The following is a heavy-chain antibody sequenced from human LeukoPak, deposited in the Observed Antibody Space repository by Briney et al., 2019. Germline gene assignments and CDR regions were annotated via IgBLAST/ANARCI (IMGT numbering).Heavy chain of an antibody. D-gene: IGHD2-2*02. Sequence: KASETLSLTCAVYGGSFSGYYWSWIRQPPGKGLEWIGEINHSGSTNYNPSLKSRVTISVDTSKNQFSLKLGSVTAADTAVYYCARGRESQDIVVVPAAIHARIFDYWGQGTLVTVSS. J-gene: IGHJ4*02. CDR2: INHSGST. CDR3: ARGRESQDIVVVPAAIHARIFDY. CDR1: GGSFSGYY. V-gene: IGHV4-34*01.